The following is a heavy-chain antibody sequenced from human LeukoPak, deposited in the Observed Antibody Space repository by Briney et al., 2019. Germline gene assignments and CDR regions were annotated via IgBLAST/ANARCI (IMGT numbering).Heavy chain of an antibody. CDR2: INSNGGST. CDR3: AELGITMIGGV. Sequence: GGSLRLSCVASGFTFSSYAMHWVRQTPGKGLEYVSGINSNGGSTHYANSVKGRFTISRDNSKHTLYLQMGSLRTEDMAVYYCAELGITMIGGVWGKGTTVTISS. CDR1: GFTFSSYA. J-gene: IGHJ6*04. D-gene: IGHD3-10*02. V-gene: IGHV3-64*01.